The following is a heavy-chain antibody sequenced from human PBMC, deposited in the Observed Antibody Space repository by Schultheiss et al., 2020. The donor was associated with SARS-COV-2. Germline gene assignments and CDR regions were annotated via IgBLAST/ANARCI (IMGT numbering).Heavy chain of an antibody. CDR3: ARRTITIFRSGGYFDS. D-gene: IGHD3-3*01. Sequence: SETLSLTCAVPGFSIRSGHYWGWVRQPPGKGLEWIGIIYHSGSTYYNPTLKSRVTISVDTSKNQFSLKLNSVTAADTAVYYCARRTITIFRSGGYFDSWGQGTLVTVSS. J-gene: IGHJ4*02. CDR2: IYHSGST. V-gene: IGHV4-38-2*01. CDR1: GFSIRSGHY.